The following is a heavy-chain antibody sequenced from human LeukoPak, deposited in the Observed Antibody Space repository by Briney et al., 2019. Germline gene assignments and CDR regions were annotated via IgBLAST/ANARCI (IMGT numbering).Heavy chain of an antibody. J-gene: IGHJ3*02. Sequence: PGGSLRLSCAASGFIFRNYAMSWLRQAPGKGLEWVPTVHGRNFYADSVKGRFTISRDNAKNSLYLQMNSLRAEDTAVYYCARPYVYSGSYYAFDIWGQGTMVTVSS. V-gene: IGHV3-21*01. D-gene: IGHD1-26*01. CDR1: GFIFRNYA. CDR2: VHGRNFY. CDR3: ARPYVYSGSYYAFDI.